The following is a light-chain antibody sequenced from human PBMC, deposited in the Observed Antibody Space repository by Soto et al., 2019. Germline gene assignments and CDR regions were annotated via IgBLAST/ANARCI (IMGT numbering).Light chain of an antibody. Sequence: ETVMTQSPATLSLSPGERATLSCRASQSVSSKLVWYQQKPGQAPRFLIYGASTRATGIPARFRGSGSGTEFTLTIDSLQSEDFAVYYCQHYNDWPQAFGGGTKVEIK. V-gene: IGKV3-15*01. J-gene: IGKJ4*01. CDR2: GAS. CDR1: QSVSSK. CDR3: QHYNDWPQA.